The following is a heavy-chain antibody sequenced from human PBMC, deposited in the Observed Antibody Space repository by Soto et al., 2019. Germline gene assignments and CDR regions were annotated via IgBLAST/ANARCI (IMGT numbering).Heavy chain of an antibody. J-gene: IGHJ6*02. CDR2: IYSSGST. CDR3: ARDQRRRYGIDV. Sequence: SETLSLTCTVSGGSFSSGGYYWSWIRQHPGKGLEWIGYIYSSGSTYYNPSLKSRVTISVDTSKNQFSVTLSSVTAADTAVYYCARDQRRRYGIDVWGQRTTVTSP. V-gene: IGHV4-31*03. CDR1: GGSFSSGGYY.